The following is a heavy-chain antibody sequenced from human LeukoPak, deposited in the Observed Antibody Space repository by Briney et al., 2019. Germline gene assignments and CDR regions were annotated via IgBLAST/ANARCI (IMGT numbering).Heavy chain of an antibody. V-gene: IGHV4-61*02. D-gene: IGHD4-23*01. Sequence: SETLPLTCTVSGGSISSGSYYWSWIRQPAGKGLEWIGRIYTSGSTNYNPSLKSRVTISVDTSKNQFSLKLSSVTAADTAVYYCARGGGGNPLHWFDPWGQGTLVTVSS. J-gene: IGHJ5*02. CDR3: ARGGGGNPLHWFDP. CDR2: IYTSGST. CDR1: GGSISSGSYY.